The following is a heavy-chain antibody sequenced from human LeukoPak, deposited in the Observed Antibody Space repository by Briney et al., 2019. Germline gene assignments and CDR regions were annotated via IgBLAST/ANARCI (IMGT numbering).Heavy chain of an antibody. CDR2: ISSDSNYI. CDR1: GFTFSSYS. D-gene: IGHD1-1*01. J-gene: IGHJ4*02. CDR3: ARDYKGLSEY. Sequence: PGGSLRLPCAASGFTFSSYSMNWVRQAPGKGLEWVSSISSDSNYIYYADSVKGRFTISRDNAKDSLYLHMNTLRAEDTAVYYCARDYKGLSEYWGQGTLVTVSS. V-gene: IGHV3-21*01.